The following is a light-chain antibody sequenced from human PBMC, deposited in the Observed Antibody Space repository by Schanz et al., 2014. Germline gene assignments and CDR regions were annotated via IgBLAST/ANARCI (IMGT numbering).Light chain of an antibody. Sequence: EIVLTQSPATLSVSPGERAPLSCRASQSVSTNLAWHQQKPGQAPRLLIYSASVRATGIPARFSGSGSGTDFTLTISSLEPEDFAVYYCQHRGNWPPLTFGGGTKVEIK. CDR1: QSVSTN. J-gene: IGKJ4*01. CDR2: SAS. CDR3: QHRGNWPPLT. V-gene: IGKV3-11*01.